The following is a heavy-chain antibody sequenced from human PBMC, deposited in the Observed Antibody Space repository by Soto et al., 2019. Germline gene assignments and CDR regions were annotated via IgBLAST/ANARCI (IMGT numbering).Heavy chain of an antibody. D-gene: IGHD3-22*01. J-gene: IGHJ3*02. CDR1: GFSLSTSGVG. Sequence: KESGPTLVKPTQTLTLTCTFSGFSLSTSGVGVGWIRQPPGKALEWLALIYWNDDKRYSPSLKSRLTITKDTSKNQVVLTMTNMDPVDTATYYCAQTTSTYYYDSSSYYPYDAFDIWGQGTMVTVSS. V-gene: IGHV2-5*01. CDR2: IYWNDDK. CDR3: AQTTSTYYYDSSSYYPYDAFDI.